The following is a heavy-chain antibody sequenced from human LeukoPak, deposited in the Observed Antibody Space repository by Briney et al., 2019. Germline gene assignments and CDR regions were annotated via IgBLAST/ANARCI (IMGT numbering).Heavy chain of an antibody. CDR1: GYTFTSYD. D-gene: IGHD3-22*01. J-gene: IGHJ4*02. Sequence: GASVKVSCKASGYTFTSYDINWVRQATGQGLEWMGWMNPNSGNTGYAQKFQGRVTMTRNTSISTAYMELSSLRSDDTAVYYCARAEGPYYDSSGYYGYWGQGTLVTVSS. CDR3: ARAEGPYYDSSGYYGY. CDR2: MNPNSGNT. V-gene: IGHV1-8*01.